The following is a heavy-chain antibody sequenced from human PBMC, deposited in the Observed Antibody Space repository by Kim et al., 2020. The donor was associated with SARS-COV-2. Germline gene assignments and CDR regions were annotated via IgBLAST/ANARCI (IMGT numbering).Heavy chain of an antibody. V-gene: IGHV1-46*01. J-gene: IGHJ6*03. CDR3: ARGRPMDV. Sequence: GTTSYPQEFQGRVTMTRDTSTSTVYMGLSSLRSEDTAMYYCARGRPMDVWGKGTTVTVSS. CDR2: GTT.